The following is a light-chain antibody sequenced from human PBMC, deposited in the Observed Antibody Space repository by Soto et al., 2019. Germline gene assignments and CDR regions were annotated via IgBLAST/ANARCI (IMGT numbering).Light chain of an antibody. CDR2: GAS. CDR1: QSVSNN. Sequence: EIVMTQSPATLSASPGERATLSCRASQSVSNNLAWYQQKPGQAPRLLIDGASTRATGTPARFSGSGSGTEFTLTISGLQSEDFAVYYCQQYYTWPPTFGGGTKVDIK. J-gene: IGKJ4*01. V-gene: IGKV3-15*01. CDR3: QQYYTWPPT.